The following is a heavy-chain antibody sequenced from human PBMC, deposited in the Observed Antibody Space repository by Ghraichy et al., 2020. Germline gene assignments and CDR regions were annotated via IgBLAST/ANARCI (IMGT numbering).Heavy chain of an antibody. D-gene: IGHD1-1*01. CDR1: GGSFSNSNYY. J-gene: IGHJ5*02. V-gene: IGHV4-39*01. CDR2: ISYSGST. CDR3: ARHYWRARYWFDP. Sequence: SETLSLTCTVSGGSFSNSNYYWGWIRQPPGKGLEWIGSISYSGSTYYNPSLKSRVAISVDTSKNQFSLKLNSVTAADTAVYYCARHYWRARYWFDPWGQGSLVTVSS.